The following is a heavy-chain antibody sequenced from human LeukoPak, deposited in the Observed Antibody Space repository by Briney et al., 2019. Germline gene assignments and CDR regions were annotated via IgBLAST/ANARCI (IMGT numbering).Heavy chain of an antibody. Sequence: GGSLRLSCAASGFTFSTYTMDWVRQAPGKGLEWVSPISGSSSYIYYADSVRGRFTISRDNAKNSLYLQMNSLRAEDTAVYYCARELRGYSDQYYYYGMDVWGQGTTVTVCS. CDR1: GFTFSTYT. CDR2: ISGSSSYI. V-gene: IGHV3-21*01. CDR3: ARELRGYSDQYYYYGMDV. D-gene: IGHD5-18*01. J-gene: IGHJ6*02.